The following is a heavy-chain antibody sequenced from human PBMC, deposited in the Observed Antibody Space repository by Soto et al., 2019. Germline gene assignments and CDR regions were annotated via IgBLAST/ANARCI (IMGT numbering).Heavy chain of an antibody. D-gene: IGHD6-13*01. CDR1: GGSISSYY. Sequence: SETLSLTCTVSGGSISSYYWSWIRQPPGKGLEWIGYIYYSGSTNYNPSLKSRVTISVDTSKNQFSLKLSSVTAADTAVYYCARWYSSSWYNRTSYLDYWGQGTLVTVSS. V-gene: IGHV4-59*01. CDR3: ARWYSSSWYNRTSYLDY. J-gene: IGHJ4*02. CDR2: IYYSGST.